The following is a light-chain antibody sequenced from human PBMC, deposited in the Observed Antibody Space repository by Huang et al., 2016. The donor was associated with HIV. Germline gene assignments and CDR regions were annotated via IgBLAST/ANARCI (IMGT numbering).Light chain of an antibody. Sequence: DIVMTQSPDSLAVSLGERATINCKSRQSVLYSSNNKNYLAWYQQKPGQPPKLLIYWASTRESGVPDRCSGSGSGTDFTLTISSLQAEDVAVYYCQQYYSTLTFGGGTKVEIK. CDR3: QQYYSTLT. V-gene: IGKV4-1*01. CDR2: WAS. J-gene: IGKJ4*01. CDR1: QSVLYSSNNKNY.